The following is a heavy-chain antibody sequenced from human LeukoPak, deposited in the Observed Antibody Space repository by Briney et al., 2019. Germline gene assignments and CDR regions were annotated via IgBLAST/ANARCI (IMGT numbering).Heavy chain of an antibody. CDR3: AGGKQREYQLPRGDY. V-gene: IGHV3-15*01. CDR2: IKSKTDGGTT. D-gene: IGHD2-2*01. J-gene: IGHJ4*02. CDR1: GFTFSNAW. Sequence: GGSLRLSCAASGFTFSNAWMSWVRQAPGKGLEWVGRIKSKTDGGTTDYAAPVKGRFTISRDDSKNTLYLQMNSLRAEDTAVYYCAGGKQREYQLPRGDYWGQGTLVTVSS.